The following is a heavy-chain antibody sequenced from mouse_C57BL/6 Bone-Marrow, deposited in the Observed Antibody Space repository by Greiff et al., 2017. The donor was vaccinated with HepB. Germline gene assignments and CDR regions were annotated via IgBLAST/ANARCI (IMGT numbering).Heavy chain of an antibody. CDR2: IRNKANGYTT. D-gene: IGHD2-4*01. Sequence: EVMLVESGGGLVQPGGSLSLSCAASGFTFTDYYMSWVRQPPGKALEWLGFIRNKANGYTTEYSASVKGRFTISRDKSQSILYLQMNALRAEDRATYYCARSHYDYDGVAYWGQGTLVTVSA. J-gene: IGHJ3*01. CDR3: ARSHYDYDGVAY. V-gene: IGHV7-3*01. CDR1: GFTFTDYY.